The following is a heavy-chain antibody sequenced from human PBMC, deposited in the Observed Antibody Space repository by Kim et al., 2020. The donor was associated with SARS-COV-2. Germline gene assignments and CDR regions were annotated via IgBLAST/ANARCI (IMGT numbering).Heavy chain of an antibody. CDR2: IYTSGST. CDR3: ARSIGRPDWYFDL. D-gene: IGHD2-21*01. V-gene: IGHV4-4*07. Sequence: SETLSLTCTVSGGSISSYYGSWIRQPAGKGLEWIGRIYTSGSTNYNPSLKRRVTMSVDTSTNQFSLKLSSVTAADTAVYYCARSIGRPDWYFDLWGRGTLVTVSS. J-gene: IGHJ2*01. CDR1: GGSISSYY.